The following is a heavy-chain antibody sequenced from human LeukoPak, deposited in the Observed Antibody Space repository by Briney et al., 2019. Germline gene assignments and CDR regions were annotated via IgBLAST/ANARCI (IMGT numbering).Heavy chain of an antibody. CDR1: GFTFSNAW. D-gene: IGHD3-3*01. J-gene: IGHJ4*02. Sequence: GGPLRLSCAASGFTFSNAWMRGVRQAPRKGREWVGWIKSKTGTGTTEYAAPVQGRFTNSRDDSKSTLYLQMNSLKTEDTAVYYCTTGWSPEAHAFQLPDYFDYWGQGTLVTVSS. CDR2: IKSKTGTGTT. V-gene: IGHV3-15*01. CDR3: TTGWSPEAHAFQLPDYFDY.